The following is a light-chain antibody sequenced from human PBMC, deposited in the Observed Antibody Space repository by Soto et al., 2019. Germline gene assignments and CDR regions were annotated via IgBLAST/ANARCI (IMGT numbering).Light chain of an antibody. CDR3: KSYAGSNTYV. V-gene: IGLV2-8*01. CDR1: GRDIGVYDF. Sequence: QSALTQPASVSGSPGQSITISCTGSGRDIGVYDFVSWYQHHPGKAPRLIIYEVVQRPSGVPDRFSGSKSGNTASLTVSGLQAADEADYFCKSYAGSNTYVFGSGTKVTVL. CDR2: EVV. J-gene: IGLJ1*01.